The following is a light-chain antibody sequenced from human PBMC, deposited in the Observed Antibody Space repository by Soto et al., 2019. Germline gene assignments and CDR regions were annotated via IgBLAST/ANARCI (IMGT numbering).Light chain of an antibody. J-gene: IGKJ1*01. CDR1: QSVSSN. CDR2: GAS. CDR3: QHYNNRPPGT. Sequence: EIVMTQSPATLSVSPGERATLSCRASQSVSSNLAWYQQKPGQAPRLLIYGASTRATGIPARFSGSGSGTEFTLTISSLQSQDFAVYVCQHYNNRPPGTFGQGTKVEIK. V-gene: IGKV3D-15*01.